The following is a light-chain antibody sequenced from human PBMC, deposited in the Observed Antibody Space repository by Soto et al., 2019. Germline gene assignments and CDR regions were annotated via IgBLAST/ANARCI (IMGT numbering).Light chain of an antibody. V-gene: IGLV2-14*01. CDR3: SSYTSSSTLYV. CDR1: SRDVGGYNY. CDR2: DVS. Sequence: SALTQPASVSGAPGQSITISCTGTSRDVGGYNYVSWYQQHPGKAPKLIIYDVSNRPSGVSNRFSGSKSGDTASLTISGLQAEDEADYYCSSYTSSSTLYVFGTGTKVTVL. J-gene: IGLJ1*01.